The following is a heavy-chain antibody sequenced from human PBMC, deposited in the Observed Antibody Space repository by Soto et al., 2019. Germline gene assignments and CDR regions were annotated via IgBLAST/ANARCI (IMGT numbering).Heavy chain of an antibody. V-gene: IGHV3-33*01. J-gene: IGHJ5*02. Sequence: QVHLVESGGGVVQPGRSLRLSCAASGFTFSTYGMHWFRQSPGKVLVWVALIWYDGSNKYYADSVKGRFTISRDNSKKSLYLQMNSLTVEDTAVYYCACLMTADDHWVKGTLVTVSS. CDR2: IWYDGSNK. CDR1: GFTFSTYG. CDR3: ACLMTADDH. D-gene: IGHD2-21*02.